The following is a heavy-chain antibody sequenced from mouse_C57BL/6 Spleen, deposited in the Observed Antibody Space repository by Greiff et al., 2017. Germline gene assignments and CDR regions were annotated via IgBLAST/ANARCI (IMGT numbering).Heavy chain of an antibody. J-gene: IGHJ3*01. V-gene: IGHV5-17*01. CDR3: ARNYGSSYGFFAY. D-gene: IGHD1-1*01. CDR2: ISSGSSTI. CDR1: GFTFSDYG. Sequence: EVKLEESGGGLVKPGGSLKLSCAASGFTFSDYGMHWVRQAPEKGLEWVAYISSGSSTIYYADTVKGRFTISRDNAKNTLFLQMTSLRSEDTAMYYCARNYGSSYGFFAYWGQGTLVTVSA.